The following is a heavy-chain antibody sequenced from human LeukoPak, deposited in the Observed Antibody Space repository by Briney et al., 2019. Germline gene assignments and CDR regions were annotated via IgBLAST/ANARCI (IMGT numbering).Heavy chain of an antibody. CDR2: IYDGGST. D-gene: IGHD2-15*01. CDR3: ARRSGRLIVVVVAAIGAFDI. J-gene: IGHJ3*02. Sequence: SETLSLTCTVSGGSVNSYYLSWIRQPAGKTLEWIGRIYDGGSTNYNPSLKSRVTISVDTSKNQFSLKLSSVTAADTAVYYCARRSGRLIVVVVAAIGAFDIWGQGTMVTVSS. V-gene: IGHV4-4*07. CDR1: GGSVNSYY.